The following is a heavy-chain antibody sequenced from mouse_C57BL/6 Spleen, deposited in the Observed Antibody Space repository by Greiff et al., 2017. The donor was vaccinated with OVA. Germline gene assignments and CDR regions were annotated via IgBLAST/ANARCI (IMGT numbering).Heavy chain of an antibody. CDR3: ARGGNYVSWFAY. CDR1: GFTFSSYA. CDR2: ISDGGSYT. D-gene: IGHD1-1*01. Sequence: EVHLVESGGGLVKPGGSLKLSCAASGFTFSSYAMSWVRQTPEKRLEWVATISDGGSYTYYPDNVKGRFTISRDNAKNNLYLQMSHLKSEDTAMDYCARGGNYVSWFAYWGQGTLVTVSA. V-gene: IGHV5-4*01. J-gene: IGHJ3*01.